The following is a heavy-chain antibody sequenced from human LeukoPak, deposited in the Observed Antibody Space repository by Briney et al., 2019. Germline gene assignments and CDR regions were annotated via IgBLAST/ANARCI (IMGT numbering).Heavy chain of an antibody. CDR2: ISNSGST. D-gene: IGHD2-15*01. Sequence: SETLSLTCAVSGGSISSHYWTWLRQSPVKGLEWIGDISNSGSTSYNPSLKSRVTISIDTSKNQFSLKLSSVTAADTAVYYCGRDALVGYFSYYYMDVWGKGTTVTVSS. CDR1: GGSISSHY. CDR3: GRDALVGYFSYYYMDV. V-gene: IGHV4-59*11. J-gene: IGHJ6*03.